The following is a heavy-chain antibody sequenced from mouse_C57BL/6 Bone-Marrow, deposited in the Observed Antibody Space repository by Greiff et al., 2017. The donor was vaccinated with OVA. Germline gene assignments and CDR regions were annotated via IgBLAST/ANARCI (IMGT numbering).Heavy chain of an antibody. CDR3: TRGYYFGY. J-gene: IGHJ2*01. Sequence: QVQLQQSGAELARPGASVKMSCKASGYSFTSYTIHWVKQRPGKGLEWIGYLDPTNGYTNYNQKFKGKATLTADKSSSTAYMHLSSLTSEDSAVYYCTRGYYFGYWGQGTTLAGSS. V-gene: IGHV1-4*01. CDR2: LDPTNGYT. CDR1: GYSFTSYT.